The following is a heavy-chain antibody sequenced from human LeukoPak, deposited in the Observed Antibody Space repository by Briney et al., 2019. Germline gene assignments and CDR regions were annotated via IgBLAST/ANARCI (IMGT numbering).Heavy chain of an antibody. CDR3: ATSSGWYVGAFDI. CDR2: FDPEDGET. V-gene: IGHV1-24*01. D-gene: IGHD6-19*01. Sequence: ASVKVSCKVSGYTLTELSMHWVRQAPGKGLEWMGGFDPEDGETIYAQKFQGRVTMTEDTSTDTAYMEPSSLRSEDTAVYYCATSSGWYVGAFDIWGQGTMVTVSS. CDR1: GYTLTELS. J-gene: IGHJ3*02.